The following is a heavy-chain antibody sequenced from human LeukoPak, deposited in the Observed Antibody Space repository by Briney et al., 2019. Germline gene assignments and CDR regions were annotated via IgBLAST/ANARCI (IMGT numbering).Heavy chain of an antibody. V-gene: IGHV4-4*09. Sequence: SETLSLTCTVSGGSSSIYYWTWIRQPPGKGLEWIGYIHPSGSIDYNPSLKSRVTMSVDTSKNQFSLRLSSVTAADTAVYYCVRPGQSSWWVYFNYWGQGTVVTVSS. CDR1: GGSSSIYY. J-gene: IGHJ4*02. CDR2: IHPSGSI. CDR3: VRPGQSSWWVYFNY. D-gene: IGHD2-15*01.